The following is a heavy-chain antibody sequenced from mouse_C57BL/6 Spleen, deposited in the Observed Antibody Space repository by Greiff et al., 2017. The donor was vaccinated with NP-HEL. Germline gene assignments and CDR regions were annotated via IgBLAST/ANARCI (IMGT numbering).Heavy chain of an antibody. CDR3: ARGGYSLYFDY. V-gene: IGHV1-82*01. J-gene: IGHJ2*01. CDR2: IYPGDGDT. Sequence: QVQLQQSGPELVKPGASVKISCKASGYAFSSSWMNWVKQRPGKGLEWIGRIYPGDGDTNYNGKFKGKATLTADKSSSTAYMQLSSLTSEDSAVYFCARGGYSLYFDYWGQGTTLTVSS. CDR1: GYAFSSSW. D-gene: IGHD2-12*01.